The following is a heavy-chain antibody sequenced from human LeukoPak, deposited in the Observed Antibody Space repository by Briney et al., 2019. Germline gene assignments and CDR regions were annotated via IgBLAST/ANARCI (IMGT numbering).Heavy chain of an antibody. CDR3: AKDIRGPPPRERAFDI. Sequence: GGSLRLSCAASRFTFSSYAMSWVRQAPGKGLEWVSAISGSGGSTYYADSVKGRFTISRDNSKNTLYLQMNSLRAEDTAVYYCAKDIRGPPPRERAFDIWGQGTMVTVSS. J-gene: IGHJ3*02. CDR2: ISGSGGST. CDR1: RFTFSSYA. V-gene: IGHV3-23*01. D-gene: IGHD1-26*01.